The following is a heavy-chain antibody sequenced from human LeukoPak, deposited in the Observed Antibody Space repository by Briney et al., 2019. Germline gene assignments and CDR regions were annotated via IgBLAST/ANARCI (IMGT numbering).Heavy chain of an antibody. D-gene: IGHD1-26*01. V-gene: IGHV3-30-3*01. CDR2: ISYDGSNK. Sequence: GGSLRLSCAASGFIFSSYAMHWVRQAPGKGLEWVAVISYDGSNKYYADSVKGRFTISRDNSKNTLYLQMNSLRAEDTAVYYCAKGHYSGSHYYFDYWGQGILVTVSS. CDR1: GFIFSSYA. CDR3: AKGHYSGSHYYFDY. J-gene: IGHJ4*02.